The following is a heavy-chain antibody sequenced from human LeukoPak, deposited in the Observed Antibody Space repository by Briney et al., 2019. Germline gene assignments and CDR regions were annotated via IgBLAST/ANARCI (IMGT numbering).Heavy chain of an antibody. CDR2: IGSSSTSI. D-gene: IGHD7-27*01. V-gene: IGHV3-21*01. CDR1: KFTFSSYS. J-gene: IGHJ3*01. CDR3: ARELPGEAFDV. Sequence: GGSLRLSCAASKFTFSSYSMNWVRQAPGKGLEWVSSIGSSSTSIYYADSVKGRFTISRDNAKNSLYLQMNSLRAKDTAIYYCARELPGEAFDVWGQGTMVTVSS.